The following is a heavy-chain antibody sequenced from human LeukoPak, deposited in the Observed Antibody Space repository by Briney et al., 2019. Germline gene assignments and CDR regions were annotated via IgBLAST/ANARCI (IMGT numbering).Heavy chain of an antibody. CDR3: ASRYYSDSTGYYNSDWFDP. CDR2: ISYDGSNK. V-gene: IGHV3-30-3*01. D-gene: IGHD3-22*01. Sequence: GRSLRLSCAASGFTFSSYAMHWVRQAPGKGLEWVAVISYDGSNKYYADSVKGRFTISRDNAENSLYLQMTSLRAEDTAVYYCASRYYSDSTGYYNSDWFDPWGQGTLVTVSS. CDR1: GFTFSSYA. J-gene: IGHJ5*02.